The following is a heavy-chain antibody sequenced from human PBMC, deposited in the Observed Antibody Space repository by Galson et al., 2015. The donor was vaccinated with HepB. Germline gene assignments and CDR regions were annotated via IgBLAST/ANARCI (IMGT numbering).Heavy chain of an antibody. V-gene: IGHV3-21*01. CDR2: ISSSSSYI. CDR3: ARDANLGRYGGNFDY. Sequence: SLRLSCAASGFTFSSYSMNWVRQAPGKGLEWVSSISSSSSYIYYADSVKGRFTISRDNAKNSLYLQMNSLRAEDTAVYYCARDANLGRYGGNFDYWGQGTLVTVSS. J-gene: IGHJ4*02. D-gene: IGHD4-23*01. CDR1: GFTFSSYS.